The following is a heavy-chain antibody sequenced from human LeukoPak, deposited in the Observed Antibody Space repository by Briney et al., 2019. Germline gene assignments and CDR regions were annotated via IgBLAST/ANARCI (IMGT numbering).Heavy chain of an antibody. J-gene: IGHJ6*02. CDR2: IKQDGSEK. V-gene: IGHV3-7*01. CDR3: ARVTLEWLLFRAYYYYGMDV. Sequence: GGSLRLSCAASGFTFSSYWMSRVRQAPGKGLEWVANIKQDGSEKYYVDSVKGRFTISRDNAKNSLYLQMNSLRVEDTAVYYCARVTLEWLLFRAYYYYGMDVWGQGTTVTVSS. D-gene: IGHD3-3*01. CDR1: GFTFSSYW.